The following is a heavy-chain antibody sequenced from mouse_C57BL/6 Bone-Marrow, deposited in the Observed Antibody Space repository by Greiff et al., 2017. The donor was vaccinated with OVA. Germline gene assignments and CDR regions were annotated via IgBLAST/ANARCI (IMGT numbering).Heavy chain of an antibody. J-gene: IGHJ3*01. CDR3: ANYDYDGGAWFAY. CDR2: IWRGGST. V-gene: IGHV2-5*01. D-gene: IGHD2-4*01. CDR1: GFSLTSYG. Sequence: VHLVESGPGLVQPSQSLSITCTVSGFSLTSYGVHWVRQSPGKGLEWLGVIWRGGSTDYNAAFMSRLSITKDNSKSQVFFKMNSLQADDTAIYYCANYDYDGGAWFAYWGQGTLVTVSA.